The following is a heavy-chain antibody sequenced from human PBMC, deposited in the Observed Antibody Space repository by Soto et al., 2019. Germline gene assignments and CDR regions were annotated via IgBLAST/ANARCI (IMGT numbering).Heavy chain of an antibody. Sequence: EVQLVESGGGLVKPGGSLRLSCAASGFTFSNAWMSWVRQAPGKGLEWVGRIKSKTEGGTTDYAAPVKGRFTISRDDSKNTLYPQMNSLKTEDTAVYYCSTAGSSSRSRKNWGQGTLVTVSS. V-gene: IGHV3-15*01. J-gene: IGHJ4*02. CDR1: GFTFSNAW. D-gene: IGHD6-13*01. CDR2: IKSKTEGGTT. CDR3: STAGSSSRSRKN.